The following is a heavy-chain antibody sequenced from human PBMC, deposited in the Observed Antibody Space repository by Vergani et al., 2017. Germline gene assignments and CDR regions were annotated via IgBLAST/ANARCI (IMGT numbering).Heavy chain of an antibody. Sequence: QVQLQESGPGLVKPSQTLSLTCTVSGASMSSVGYYWTWIRQSAGKRLEWIGDILGSGTANYNPSFQGRVSMSVATSKKQFSLTLSSVNATDTAVHYCARESRAAGYSWPDSWGQGNRVTVSS. CDR3: ARESRAAGYSWPDS. CDR1: GASMSSVGYY. CDR2: ILGSGTA. D-gene: IGHD6-13*01. J-gene: IGHJ4*02. V-gene: IGHV4-61*02.